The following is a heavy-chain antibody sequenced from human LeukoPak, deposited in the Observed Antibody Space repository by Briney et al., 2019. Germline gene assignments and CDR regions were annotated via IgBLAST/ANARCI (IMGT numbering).Heavy chain of an antibody. Sequence: GGSLRLSCAASGFTFSSYEMNWVRQARGKGLEWVAYISSSGSTIYYSDSVKGRFTISRDNTKNSLYLQMNSLRAEDTPVYYCARGSLRYKNYFDYWGEGTLLTVSS. CDR2: ISSSGSTI. CDR1: GFTFSSYE. V-gene: IGHV3-48*03. CDR3: ARGSLRYKNYFDY. D-gene: IGHD3-9*01. J-gene: IGHJ4*02.